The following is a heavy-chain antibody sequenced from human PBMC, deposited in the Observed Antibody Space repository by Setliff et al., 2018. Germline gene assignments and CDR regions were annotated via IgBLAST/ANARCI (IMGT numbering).Heavy chain of an antibody. D-gene: IGHD3-3*01. CDR2: ITNYNGKT. CDR1: GYTFTGYS. CDR3: ATRTPVTFSGVVTTV. Sequence: ASVKVSCKASGYTFTGYSMHWVRQAPGQGLEWMGWITNYNGKTDYAQKFQDRVILTTDTSTNTAYMELRNLRPDDKAIYYCATRTPVTFSGVVTTVWGQGSLVTVSS. V-gene: IGHV1-18*04. J-gene: IGHJ4*02.